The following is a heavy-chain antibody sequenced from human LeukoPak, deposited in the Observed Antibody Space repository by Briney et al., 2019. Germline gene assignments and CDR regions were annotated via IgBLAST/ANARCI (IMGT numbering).Heavy chain of an antibody. CDR2: IKQDGSEK. J-gene: IGHJ4*02. CDR1: GFTFSSYW. CDR3: ARHGDYYDSSGWAYYFDY. Sequence: GGSLRLSCAASGFTFSSYWMSWVRQAPGKGLEWVANIKQDGSEKYYVDSVKGRFTISRDNAKNSLYLQMNSLRAEDTAVYYCARHGDYYDSSGWAYYFDYWGQGTLVTVSS. D-gene: IGHD3-22*01. V-gene: IGHV3-7*01.